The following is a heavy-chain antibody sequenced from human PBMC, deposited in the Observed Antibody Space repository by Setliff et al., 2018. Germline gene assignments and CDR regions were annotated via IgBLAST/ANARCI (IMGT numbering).Heavy chain of an antibody. D-gene: IGHD2-15*01. V-gene: IGHV1-8*01. Sequence: SVKVSCKASGYTFTSYDINWVRQATGQGLEWMGWMNPNSGNTGYAQKFHGRVTMTRNTSISTAYMELNSLRSEDTAVYFCARAPAYVGNLMVVVTTEGYYFDSWGQGTLVTVSS. CDR2: MNPNSGNT. CDR1: GYTFTSYD. J-gene: IGHJ4*02. CDR3: ARAPAYVGNLMVVVTTEGYYFDS.